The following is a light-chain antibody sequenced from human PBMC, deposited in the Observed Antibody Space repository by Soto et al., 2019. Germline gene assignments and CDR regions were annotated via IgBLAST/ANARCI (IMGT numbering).Light chain of an antibody. V-gene: IGLV1-44*01. J-gene: IGLJ2*01. CDR2: SNN. CDR1: SSNIGSKT. CDR3: ASWDDSLNGLV. Sequence: QSVVTQPPSASGTPGQSVTISCSGTSSNIGSKTVNWYQQLPGTAPQLLIYSNNLRPSGVPARFSGSKSGTSASLAISGLQSEDEADYYCASWDDSLNGLVFGGGTQLTVL.